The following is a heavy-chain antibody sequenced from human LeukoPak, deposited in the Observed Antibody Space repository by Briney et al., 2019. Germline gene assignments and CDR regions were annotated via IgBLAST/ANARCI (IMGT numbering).Heavy chain of an antibody. CDR1: GFTVSSNS. D-gene: IGHD5-18*01. Sequence: PGGSLRLSCADSGFTVSSNSMSWVRQAPGKGLEWVSIIYSGGNTFHADSVKARFSISRDESRDTVYLQMNSLRAEDTAVYYCARDSEYSYGYVGLGYFDYWGQGTLVTVSS. CDR2: IYSGGNT. J-gene: IGHJ4*02. CDR3: ARDSEYSYGYVGLGYFDY. V-gene: IGHV3-66*01.